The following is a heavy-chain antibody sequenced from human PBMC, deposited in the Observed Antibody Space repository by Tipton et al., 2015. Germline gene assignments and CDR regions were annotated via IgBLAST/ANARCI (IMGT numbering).Heavy chain of an antibody. CDR2: IYVDDSDT. V-gene: IGHV5-51*01. Sequence: QSGPEMKKPGESLKISCKGSGYNFANSWVAWVRQMPGKGLEWMGIIYVDDSDTRYSQSFQGQVTISADMSNSSAYLQWSSLKASDSAVYYCARRHVYDYYLDYWGQGTLVIVSS. CDR1: GYNFANSW. D-gene: IGHD5/OR15-5a*01. J-gene: IGHJ4*02. CDR3: ARRHVYDYYLDY.